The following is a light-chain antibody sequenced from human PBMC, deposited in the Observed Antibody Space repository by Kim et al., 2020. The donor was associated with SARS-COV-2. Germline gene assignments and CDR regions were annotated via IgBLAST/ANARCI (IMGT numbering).Light chain of an antibody. CDR3: QQANSFPYN. CDR2: DAT. V-gene: IGKV1-12*01. J-gene: IGKJ2*01. Sequence: SASVGDRVTITCRASQDISSWLAWYQQKPGKATKLLIYDATNLQSGVPSRFSGSGSGTDFTLTISSLQPEDFATYYCQQANSFPYNFGQGTKLEI. CDR1: QDISSW.